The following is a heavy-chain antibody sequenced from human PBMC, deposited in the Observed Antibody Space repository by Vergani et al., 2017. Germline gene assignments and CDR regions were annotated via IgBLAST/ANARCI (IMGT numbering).Heavy chain of an antibody. J-gene: IGHJ4*02. D-gene: IGHD5-12*01. CDR3: ACLSLVATIRDY. Sequence: VQLVESGGGLVKPGGSLRLSCAASGFTFSSYSMNWVRQAPGKGLEWVSSISSSSSYIYYADSVKGRFTISRDNAKNSLYLQMNSLRAEDTAVYYCACLSLVATIRDYWGQGTLVTVSS. CDR2: ISSSSSYI. CDR1: GFTFSSYS. V-gene: IGHV3-21*01.